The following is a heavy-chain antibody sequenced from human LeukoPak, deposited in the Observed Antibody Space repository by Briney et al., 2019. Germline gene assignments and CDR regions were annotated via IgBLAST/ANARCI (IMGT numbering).Heavy chain of an antibody. CDR1: GYTFTGYY. CDR3: ARGSGIQLWSSPSTLDY. D-gene: IGHD5-18*01. J-gene: IGHJ4*02. CDR2: INPNSGGT. Sequence: ASVKVSCKASGYTFTGYYMHWVRQAPGQGLEWMGWINPNSGGTNYAQKFQGRVTMTRDTSISTAYMELSRLRSDDTAVYYRARGSGIQLWSSPSTLDYWGQGTLVTVSS. V-gene: IGHV1-2*02.